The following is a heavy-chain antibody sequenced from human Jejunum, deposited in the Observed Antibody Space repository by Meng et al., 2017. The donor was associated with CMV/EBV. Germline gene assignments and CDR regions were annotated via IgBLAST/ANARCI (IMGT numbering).Heavy chain of an antibody. Sequence: LQGSGPGLLRPSETLSLTCSVSGCSLTNYYWNWIRQTAGKGLEWIGLIYTNGRAIYHPSLVSRVTISEDTSKNQFSLRLTSVTAADTAVYYCARSGYYYDTTGYSPFDYWGQGALVTVSS. CDR1: GCSLTNYY. CDR3: ARSGYYYDTTGYSPFDY. J-gene: IGHJ4*02. CDR2: IYTNGRA. D-gene: IGHD3-22*01. V-gene: IGHV4-4*07.